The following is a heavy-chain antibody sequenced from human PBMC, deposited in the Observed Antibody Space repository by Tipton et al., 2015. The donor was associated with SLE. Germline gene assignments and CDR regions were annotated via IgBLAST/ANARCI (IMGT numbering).Heavy chain of an antibody. CDR2: LYHYGSI. J-gene: IGHJ2*01. V-gene: IGHV4-59*01. CDR1: DGSINSYH. CDR3: ARPRSHYDFWIGYTYWYFDL. Sequence: TLSLTCTVSDGSINSYHWGWIRQSPGKGPEWIGNLYHYGSINYNPSLKSRVTISVDTSKNQFSLRMSSVTAADTAVYYCARPRSHYDFWIGYTYWYFDLWGRGTLVTVSS. D-gene: IGHD3-3*01.